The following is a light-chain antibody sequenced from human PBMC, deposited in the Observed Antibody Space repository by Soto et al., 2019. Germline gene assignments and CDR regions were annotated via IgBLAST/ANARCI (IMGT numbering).Light chain of an antibody. Sequence: QSALTQPPSASGSPGQSVTISCTGTSSDVGGYNYVSWYQHHPGKAPKLMIYEVSKRPSGVPDRFSGSESGNTASLTATGLQAEDEADCYCSSYAGSNNLVFGGGTELTVL. CDR2: EVS. J-gene: IGLJ2*01. CDR3: SSYAGSNNLV. CDR1: SSDVGGYNY. V-gene: IGLV2-8*01.